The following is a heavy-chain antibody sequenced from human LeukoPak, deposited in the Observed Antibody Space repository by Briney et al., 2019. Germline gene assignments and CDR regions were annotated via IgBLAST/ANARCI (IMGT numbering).Heavy chain of an antibody. V-gene: IGHV4-59*01. Sequence: SETLSLTCTVSGGSISSYYWSWVRQPPGKGLEWIGYIYYSGSTNYNPSLKSRVTISVDTSKNQFSLKLSSVTAADTAVYYCARGEWQQLVGTTWGQGTLVTVSS. CDR2: IYYSGST. J-gene: IGHJ5*02. D-gene: IGHD6-13*01. CDR1: GGSISSYY. CDR3: ARGEWQQLVGTT.